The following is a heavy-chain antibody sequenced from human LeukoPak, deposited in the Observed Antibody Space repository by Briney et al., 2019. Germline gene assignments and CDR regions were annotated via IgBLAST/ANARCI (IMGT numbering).Heavy chain of an antibody. CDR3: ARARQWLGVRNWFDP. CDR1: GFTFSDYW. CDR2: IKYDGSEK. V-gene: IGHV3-7*01. Sequence: GGSLRLSCAASGFTFSDYWMTWVRQAPGKGLEWVANIKYDGSEKYYVGSLRGRFTISRDNAKNSLYLQMNSLRGEDTAVYYCARARQWLGVRNWFDPWGQGTLVTVSS. J-gene: IGHJ5*02. D-gene: IGHD6-19*01.